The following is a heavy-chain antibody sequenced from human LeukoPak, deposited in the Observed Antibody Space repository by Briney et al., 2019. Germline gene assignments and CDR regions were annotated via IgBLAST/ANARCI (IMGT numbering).Heavy chain of an antibody. V-gene: IGHV3-74*01. Sequence: GGSLRLSCAASGFTFRSDWMNWVRQAPGKGLVWASRISPDGTHTTYADSVKGRFTVSRDNAKNSVFLQMNSLRADESAVYYCASGSSTWSTMGLYFDHWGQGALVTVSS. J-gene: IGHJ4*02. D-gene: IGHD6-13*01. CDR3: ASGSSTWSTMGLYFDH. CDR1: GFTFRSDW. CDR2: ISPDGTHT.